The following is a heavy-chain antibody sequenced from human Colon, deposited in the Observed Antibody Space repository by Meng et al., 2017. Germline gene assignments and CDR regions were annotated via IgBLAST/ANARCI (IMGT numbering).Heavy chain of an antibody. D-gene: IGHD5-12*01. CDR3: ARGRYSGYLP. CDR1: GGSFSGYY. Sequence: QRQLQQWGAGLLKPSETLSHTCAVYGGSFSGYYWSWIRQPPGKGLEWIGEINHSGSTNYNPSLKSRVTISVDTSKNQFSLKLSSVTAADTAVYYCARGRYSGYLPWGQGTLVTVSS. V-gene: IGHV4-34*01. J-gene: IGHJ5*02. CDR2: INHSGST.